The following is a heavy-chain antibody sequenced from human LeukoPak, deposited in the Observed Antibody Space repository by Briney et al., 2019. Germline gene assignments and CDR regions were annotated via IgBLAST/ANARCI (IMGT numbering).Heavy chain of an antibody. CDR1: GYSISSGYY. J-gene: IGHJ4*02. CDR3: ARDPEYYYGSGSYDGDY. CDR2: IYHSGST. D-gene: IGHD3-10*01. Sequence: PSETLSLTCTVSGYSISSGYYWGWIRQPPGKGLEWIGSIYHSGSTYYNPSLKSRVTISVDTSKNQFSLKLSSVTAADPAAYYCARDPEYYYGSGSYDGDYWGQGTLVTVSS. V-gene: IGHV4-38-2*02.